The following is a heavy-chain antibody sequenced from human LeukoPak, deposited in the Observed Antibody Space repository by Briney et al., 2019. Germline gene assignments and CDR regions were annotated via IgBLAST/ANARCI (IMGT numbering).Heavy chain of an antibody. J-gene: IGHJ3*02. D-gene: IGHD1-26*01. CDR2: ISSSGSTI. V-gene: IGHV3-11*04. CDR1: GFTFSDYY. CDR3: AREGRAKALDI. Sequence: NPGGSLRLSCAASGFTFSDYYMSWIRQAPGKGLEWVSYISSSGSTIYYADSVKGRFTISRDNSKNTLYLQMNSLRAEDTAVYYCAREGRAKALDIWGQGTMVTVSS.